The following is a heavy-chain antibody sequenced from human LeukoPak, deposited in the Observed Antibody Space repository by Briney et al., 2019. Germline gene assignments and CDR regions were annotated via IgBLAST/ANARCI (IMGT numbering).Heavy chain of an antibody. V-gene: IGHV4-34*01. CDR3: ARARDIGYMDV. J-gene: IGHJ6*03. D-gene: IGHD2-15*01. CDR2: INHSGST. Sequence: SETLSLTCAVYGGSFSGYYWSWIRQPPGKGLEWIGEINHSGSTNYNPSLKSRVTISVDTSKNQFSLNLSSVTAADTAVYYCARARDIGYMDVWGKGTTVTVSS. CDR1: GGSFSGYY.